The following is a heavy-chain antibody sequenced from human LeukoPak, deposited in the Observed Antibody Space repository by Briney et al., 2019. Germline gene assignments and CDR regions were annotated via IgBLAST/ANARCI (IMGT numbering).Heavy chain of an antibody. D-gene: IGHD3-3*01. CDR3: ARMSGSRLPDN. CDR1: RFSFSNHS. Sequence: GGSLRLSCAASRFSFSNHSMNWVRQAPGKGLEWVSYISNSGSAKYYAASVKGRFTISRDNGKNSLYLQMNSLRAEDTAVYYCARMSGSRLPDNWGQGTLVTVSS. V-gene: IGHV3-48*01. CDR2: ISNSGSAK. J-gene: IGHJ4*02.